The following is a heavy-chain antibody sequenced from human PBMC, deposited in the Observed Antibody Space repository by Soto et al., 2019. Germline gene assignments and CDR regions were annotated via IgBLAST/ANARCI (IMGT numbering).Heavy chain of an antibody. D-gene: IGHD3-10*01. CDR1: GFTFSDYY. CDR2: ISSSGSTI. J-gene: IGHJ4*02. CDR3: ARDLRGYGSGTLVDY. V-gene: IGHV3-11*01. Sequence: QVQLVESGGGLVKPGGSLRLSCAASGFTFSDYYMSWIRQAPGKGLEWVSYISSSGSTIYYADSVKGRFTISRDNAKNALYLQVNSLSVEATAVYYCARDLRGYGSGTLVDYWGQGTLVTVSS.